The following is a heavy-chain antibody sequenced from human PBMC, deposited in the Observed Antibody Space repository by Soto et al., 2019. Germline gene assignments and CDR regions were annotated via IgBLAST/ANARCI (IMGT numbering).Heavy chain of an antibody. CDR1: GGSISSGGYS. V-gene: IGHV4-30-2*01. CDR2: IYHSGST. J-gene: IGHJ3*02. CDR3: AREDLSGAFAI. Sequence: QLQLQESGSGLVKSSQTLSLTCAVSGGSISSGGYSWSWIRQPPGKGLEWIGYIYHSGSTYYNPSLKSRVTTSVDRSKNQFSLKLSSVAAADTAVYYCAREDLSGAFAIWGQGTMVTVSS.